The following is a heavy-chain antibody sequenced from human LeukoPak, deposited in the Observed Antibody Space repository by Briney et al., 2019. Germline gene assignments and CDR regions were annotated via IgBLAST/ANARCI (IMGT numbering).Heavy chain of an antibody. D-gene: IGHD5-12*01. J-gene: IGHJ4*02. CDR1: GFTFSSYS. Sequence: GGSLRLSCAASGFTFSSYSMNWVRQAPGKGLEWVSSISSSSSYIYYADSVKGRFTISRDNAKNSLYLQMNSLRAEDTAVYYCARDGRQGYSGYESGTTYWGQGTLVTVSS. V-gene: IGHV3-21*01. CDR3: ARDGRQGYSGYESGTTY. CDR2: ISSSSSYI.